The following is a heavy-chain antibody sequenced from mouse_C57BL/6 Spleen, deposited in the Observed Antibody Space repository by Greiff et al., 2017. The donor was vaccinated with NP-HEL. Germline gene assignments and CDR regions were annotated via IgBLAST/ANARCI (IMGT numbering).Heavy chain of an antibody. CDR2: INPNNGGT. CDR3: ARRITTGYYAMDY. Sequence: VQLQQSGPELVKPGASVKISCKASGYTFTDYYMNWVKQSHGKSLEWIGDINPNNGGTSYNQKFKGKATLTVDKSSSTAYMELRSLTSEDSAVYYCARRITTGYYAMDYWGQGTSVTVSS. D-gene: IGHD1-1*01. J-gene: IGHJ4*01. CDR1: GYTFTDYY. V-gene: IGHV1-26*01.